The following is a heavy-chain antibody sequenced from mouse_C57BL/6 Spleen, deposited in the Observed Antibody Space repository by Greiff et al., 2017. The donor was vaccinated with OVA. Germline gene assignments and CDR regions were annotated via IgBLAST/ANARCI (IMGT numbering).Heavy chain of an antibody. CDR3: ARGGWLRRGYFDY. Sequence: QVQLQQPGAELVMPGASVKLSCKASGYTFTSYWMHWVKQRPGQGLEWIGNINPSNGGTNYNEKFKSKATLTVDKSSSTAYMQLSSLTSEDSAVYYCARGGWLRRGYFDYWGQGTTLTVSS. J-gene: IGHJ2*01. CDR2: INPSNGGT. CDR1: GYTFTSYW. V-gene: IGHV1-53*01. D-gene: IGHD2-2*01.